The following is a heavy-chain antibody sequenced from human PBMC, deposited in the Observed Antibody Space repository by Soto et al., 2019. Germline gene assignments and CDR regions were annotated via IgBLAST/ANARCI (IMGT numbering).Heavy chain of an antibody. CDR1: GFTFDSFA. J-gene: IGHJ4*02. CDR2: ISWNSATI. V-gene: IGHV3-9*01. CDR3: AKGDTRDS. D-gene: IGHD5-18*01. Sequence: DVELVESGGGLVQPGRSLRLSCAASGFTFDSFAMQWIRQVPGKGLEWVSSISWNSATIAYADSVKGRFTISRDNANNVVYLQMNSLRAEDTAFYYCAKGDTRDSWGKGTLVTVSS.